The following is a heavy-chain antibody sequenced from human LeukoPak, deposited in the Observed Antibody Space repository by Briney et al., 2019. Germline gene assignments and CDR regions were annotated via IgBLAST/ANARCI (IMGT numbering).Heavy chain of an antibody. Sequence: SETLSLTCTVSGGSISSGSYYWRWIRQPAGKGLEWIGRVYSSGSTNYNPSLKSRVTISVDTSKNQFSLKLSSVTAADTAVYYCASVDTAMVKYFDYWGQGTLVTVSS. CDR3: ASVDTAMVKYFDY. D-gene: IGHD5-18*01. J-gene: IGHJ4*02. CDR2: VYSSGST. V-gene: IGHV4-61*02. CDR1: GGSISSGSYY.